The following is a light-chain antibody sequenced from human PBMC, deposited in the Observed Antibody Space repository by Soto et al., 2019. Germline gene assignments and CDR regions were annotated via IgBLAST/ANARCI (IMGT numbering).Light chain of an antibody. J-gene: IGLJ2*01. V-gene: IGLV2-14*01. CDR1: RSDVGGYNY. CDR2: DVS. CDR3: SSYTSSSTLVV. Sequence: QSVLTQPASVSGSPGQSITISCTGTRSDVGGYNYVSWYQQHPGKAPKIMIYDVSNRPSGVSNRFSGYKSGNKASLTISGLKAEDEADDSCSSYTSSSTLVVFGGGTKLTVL.